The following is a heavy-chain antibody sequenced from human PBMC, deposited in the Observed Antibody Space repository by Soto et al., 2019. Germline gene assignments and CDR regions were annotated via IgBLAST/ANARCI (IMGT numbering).Heavy chain of an antibody. Sequence: GGSLRLSCAASGFTFSSYAMSWVHQAPGKGLEWVSAISGSGGSTYYADSVKGRFTISRDNSKNTLYLQMNSLRAEDTAVYYCAKDDLWFGEGDGMDVWGQGTTVTVSS. J-gene: IGHJ6*02. CDR1: GFTFSSYA. D-gene: IGHD3-10*01. V-gene: IGHV3-23*01. CDR2: ISGSGGST. CDR3: AKDDLWFGEGDGMDV.